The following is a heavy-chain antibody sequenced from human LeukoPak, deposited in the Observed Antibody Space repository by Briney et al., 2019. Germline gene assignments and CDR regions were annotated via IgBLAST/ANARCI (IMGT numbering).Heavy chain of an antibody. V-gene: IGHV5-51*01. CDR1: GYSFTSYW. CDR3: ARAMTIVRYFDY. CDR2: IYPGDSAT. Sequence: GESLQISCEGSGYSFTSYWIGWVRQMPGKGLEWMGIIYPGDSATRYSPSFQGQVTISADKSISTAYLQWSSLKASDTAMYYCARAMTIVRYFDYWGQGTLVTVSS. J-gene: IGHJ4*02. D-gene: IGHD3-10*01.